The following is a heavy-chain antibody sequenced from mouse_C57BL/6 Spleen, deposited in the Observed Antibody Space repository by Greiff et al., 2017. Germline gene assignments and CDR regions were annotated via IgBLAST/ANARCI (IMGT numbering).Heavy chain of an antibody. CDR1: GYTFTSYG. CDR3: ARGYDYDLDY. CDR2: IYPRSGNT. Sequence: QVQLQQSGAELARPGASVKLSCKASGYTFTSYGISWVKQRTGKGLEWIGEIYPRSGNTYYNEKFKGKATLTADNSSSTAYMELRILTSEDSAVYFCARGYDYDLDYWGQGTTLTVSS. J-gene: IGHJ2*01. V-gene: IGHV1-81*01. D-gene: IGHD2-4*01.